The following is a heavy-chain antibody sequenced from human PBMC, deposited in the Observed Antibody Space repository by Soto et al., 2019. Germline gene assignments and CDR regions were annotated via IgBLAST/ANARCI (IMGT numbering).Heavy chain of an antibody. CDR1: GGSISSGGYS. CDR3: ARAGSAYYYDSSGSRFDP. CDR2: IYHSGST. J-gene: IGHJ5*02. V-gene: IGHV4-30-2*01. D-gene: IGHD3-22*01. Sequence: SETLSLTCAVSGGSISSGGYSWSWIRQPPGKGLEWIGYIYHSGSTYYNPSLKSRVTISVDRSKNQFSLKLSSVTAADTAVYYCARAGSAYYYDSSGSRFDPWGQGTLVTVPQ.